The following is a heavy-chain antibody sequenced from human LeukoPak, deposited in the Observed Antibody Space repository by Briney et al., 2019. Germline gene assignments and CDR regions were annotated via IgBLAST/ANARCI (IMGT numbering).Heavy chain of an antibody. J-gene: IGHJ5*02. CDR1: GGSISSYY. Sequence: SETLSLTCTVSGGSISSYYWSWIRQPAGKGPAWIGRIYASGTTNYNPSLKSRVTMSVDTSKNQFSLKLSSVTAADTAVYYCAGSSAWYNWFDPWGQGILVTVSS. CDR2: IYASGTT. V-gene: IGHV4-4*07. D-gene: IGHD6-19*01. CDR3: AGSSAWYNWFDP.